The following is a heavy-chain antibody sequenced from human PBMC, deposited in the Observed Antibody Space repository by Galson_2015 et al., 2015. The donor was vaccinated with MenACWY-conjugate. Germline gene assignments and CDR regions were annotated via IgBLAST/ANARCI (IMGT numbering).Heavy chain of an antibody. Sequence: SLRLSCAASGFTFSDYYMNWIRQAPGKGLEWVSYIGKRGSDTKYADSVKGRFIISRDNSKNSLYLQMNSLRADDTAVYYCARVLSSGSPLDYWGQGTLVTVSS. CDR1: GFTFSDYY. J-gene: IGHJ4*02. V-gene: IGHV3-11*05. CDR3: ARVLSSGSPLDY. D-gene: IGHD3-10*01. CDR2: IGKRGSDT.